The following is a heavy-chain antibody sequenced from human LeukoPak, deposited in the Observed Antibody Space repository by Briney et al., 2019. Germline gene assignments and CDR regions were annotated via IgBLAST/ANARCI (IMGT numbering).Heavy chain of an antibody. CDR1: GFTFSNYG. CDR3: AKGVSAAADDAFDI. J-gene: IGHJ3*02. CDR2: VSYDGSNK. V-gene: IGHV3-30*18. D-gene: IGHD6-13*01. Sequence: GGSLRLSCAASGFTFSNYGMHWVRQAPGKGLEWVAVVSYDGSNKYYADSVKGRFTISRDNSKNTLYLQMNSLRAEDTAVYYCAKGVSAAADDAFDIWGQGTMVTVSS.